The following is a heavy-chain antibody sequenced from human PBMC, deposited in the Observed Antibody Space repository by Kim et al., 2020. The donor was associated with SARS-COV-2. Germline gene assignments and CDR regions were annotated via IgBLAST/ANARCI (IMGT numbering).Heavy chain of an antibody. V-gene: IGHV4-34*01. CDR2: INHSGST. CDR1: GGSFSGYY. J-gene: IGHJ6*03. D-gene: IGHD1-26*01. Sequence: SETLSLTCAVYGGSFSGYYWSWIRQPPGKGLEWIGEINHSGSTNYNPSLKSRVTISVDTSKNQFSLKLSSVTAADTAVYYCARVMLGYYYMDVWGKGTTVTVSS. CDR3: ARVMLGYYYMDV.